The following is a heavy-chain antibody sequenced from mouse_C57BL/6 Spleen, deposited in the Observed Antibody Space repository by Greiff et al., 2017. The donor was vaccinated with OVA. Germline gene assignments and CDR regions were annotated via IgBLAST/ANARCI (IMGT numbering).Heavy chain of an antibody. CDR2: IDPSDSET. CDR3: ARSDYYGNYNYAMDY. Sequence: QVQLQQPGAELVRPGSSVKLSCKASGYTFTSYWMHWVKQRPIQGLEWIGNIDPSDSETHYNQKFKDKATLTVDKSSSTAYMQLSSLTSEDSAVYYCARSDYYGNYNYAMDYRGQGTSVTVSS. J-gene: IGHJ4*01. D-gene: IGHD2-1*01. CDR1: GYTFTSYW. V-gene: IGHV1-52*01.